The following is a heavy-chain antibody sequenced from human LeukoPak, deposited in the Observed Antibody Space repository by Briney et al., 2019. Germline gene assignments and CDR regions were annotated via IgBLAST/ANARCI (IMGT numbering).Heavy chain of an antibody. V-gene: IGHV3-66*01. Sequence: GGSLRLSCAASGFTVSSNYMSWVRQAPGKGLEWVSVIYSGGSTYYADSVKGRFTISRDNAQNSLYLQMNSLRGEDTAVYYCATSGNYRFDYWGQGTLVTVSS. CDR1: GFTVSSNY. CDR2: IYSGGST. CDR3: ATSGNYRFDY. J-gene: IGHJ4*02. D-gene: IGHD1-26*01.